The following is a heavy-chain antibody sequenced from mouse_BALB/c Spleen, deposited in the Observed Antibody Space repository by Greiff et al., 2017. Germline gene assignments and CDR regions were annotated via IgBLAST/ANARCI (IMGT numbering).Heavy chain of an antibody. V-gene: IGHV7-3*02. Sequence: EVMLVESGGGLVQPGGSLRLSCATSGFTFTDYYMSWVRQPPGKALEWLGFIRNKANGYTTEYSASVKGRFTISRDNSQSILYLQMNTLRAEDSATYYCAREGYGNRYFDYWGQGTTLTVSS. CDR2: IRNKANGYTT. D-gene: IGHD2-10*02. J-gene: IGHJ2*01. CDR3: AREGYGNRYFDY. CDR1: GFTFTDYY.